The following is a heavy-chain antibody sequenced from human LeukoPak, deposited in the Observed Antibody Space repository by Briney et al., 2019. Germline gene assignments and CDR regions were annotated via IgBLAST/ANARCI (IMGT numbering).Heavy chain of an antibody. CDR1: GGSISSSSYY. CDR3: ARVSGIAAVGYYYYMDV. J-gene: IGHJ6*03. CDR2: IYYSGST. V-gene: IGHV4-39*07. Sequence: SETLSLTCTVSGGSISSSSYYWGWIRQPPGKGLEWIGSIYYSGSTYYNPSLKSRVTISVDTSKNQFSLKLSSVTAADTAVYYCARVSGIAAVGYYYYMDVWGKGTTVTVSS. D-gene: IGHD6-13*01.